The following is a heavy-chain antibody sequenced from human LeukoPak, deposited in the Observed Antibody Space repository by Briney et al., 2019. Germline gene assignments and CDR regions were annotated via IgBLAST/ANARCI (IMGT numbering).Heavy chain of an antibody. CDR3: ARRMKNYYDSSGYQGAAFDI. J-gene: IGHJ3*02. CDR2: INHSGST. V-gene: IGHV4-34*01. Sequence: KPSETLSLTCAVYGGSFSGYHWSWIRQPPGKGLEWIGEINHSGSTNYNPSLKSRVTISVDTSKNQFSLKLSSVTAADTAVYYCARRMKNYYDSSGYQGAAFDIWGQGTMVTVSS. CDR1: GGSFSGYH. D-gene: IGHD3-22*01.